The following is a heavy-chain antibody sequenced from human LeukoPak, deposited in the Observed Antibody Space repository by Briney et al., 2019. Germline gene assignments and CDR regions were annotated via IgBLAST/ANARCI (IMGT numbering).Heavy chain of an antibody. CDR2: IYYSGST. CDR1: GGSISSYY. CDR3: ASMLFGLHP. J-gene: IGHJ5*02. Sequence: SETLSLTXTVSGGSISSYYWSWIRQPPGKGVEWIGYIYYSGSTNYNPSLKSRVTISVDTSKNQFSLKLSSVTAADTAVCYCASMLFGLHPWGQGTLVTVSS. D-gene: IGHD3/OR15-3a*01. V-gene: IGHV4-59*01.